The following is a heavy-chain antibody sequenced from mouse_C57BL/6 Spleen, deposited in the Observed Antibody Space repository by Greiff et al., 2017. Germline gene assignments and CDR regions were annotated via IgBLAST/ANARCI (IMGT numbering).Heavy chain of an antibody. D-gene: IGHD1-1*01. J-gene: IGHJ2*01. Sequence: EVQGVESGEGLVKPGGSLKLSCAASGFTFSSYAMSWVRQTPEKRLEWVAYISSGGDYIYYADTVKGRFTISRDNARNTLYLQMSSLKSEDTAMYYCTRDYYGSSFDYGGQGTTLTVSS. CDR3: TRDYYGSSFDY. CDR1: GFTFSSYA. V-gene: IGHV5-9-1*02. CDR2: ISSGGDYI.